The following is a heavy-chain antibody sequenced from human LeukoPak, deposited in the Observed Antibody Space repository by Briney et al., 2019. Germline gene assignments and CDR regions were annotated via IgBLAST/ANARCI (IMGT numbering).Heavy chain of an antibody. Sequence: ASVKVSCKASGYTFTSYGISWVRQAPGQGREWMGWISAYNGNTNYAQKLQGRVTMTTDTSTSTAYMELRSLRSDDTAVYYCARDEGRNYYGSGSYYRYWGQGTLVTVSS. D-gene: IGHD3-10*01. J-gene: IGHJ4*02. V-gene: IGHV1-18*01. CDR2: ISAYNGNT. CDR3: ARDEGRNYYGSGSYYRY. CDR1: GYTFTSYG.